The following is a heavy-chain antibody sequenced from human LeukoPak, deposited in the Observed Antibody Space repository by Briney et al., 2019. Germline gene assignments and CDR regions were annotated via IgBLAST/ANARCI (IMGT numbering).Heavy chain of an antibody. J-gene: IGHJ1*01. D-gene: IGHD3-10*01. CDR1: GHTLTELS. CDR3: ATPPVWFGEFMSGNSILGYFQD. V-gene: IGHV1-24*01. Sequence: PGASVKVSCKISGHTLTELSIHWVRQAPGKGLGWMGGFDTQEGETIFAQNFQGRVTMTEDTSSDTAYMELSSLTSEDTAVYYCATPPVWFGEFMSGNSILGYFQDWGQGTLVTVSS. CDR2: FDTQEGET.